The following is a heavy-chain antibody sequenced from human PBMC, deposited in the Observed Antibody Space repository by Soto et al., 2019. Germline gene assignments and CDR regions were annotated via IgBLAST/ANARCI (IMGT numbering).Heavy chain of an antibody. Sequence: SVKVSCKASGCTFSSYAISWVRQAPGQGLEWMGGIIPIFGTANYAQKFQGRVTITADESTSTAYMELSSLRSEDTAVYYCARPRGDYYYYGMDVWGQGTTVTVSS. V-gene: IGHV1-69*13. J-gene: IGHJ6*02. CDR1: GCTFSSYA. CDR3: ARPRGDYYYYGMDV. D-gene: IGHD3-10*01. CDR2: IIPIFGTA.